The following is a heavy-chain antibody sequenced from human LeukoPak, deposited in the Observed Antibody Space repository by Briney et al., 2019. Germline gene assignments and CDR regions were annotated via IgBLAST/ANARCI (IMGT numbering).Heavy chain of an antibody. D-gene: IGHD3-22*01. J-gene: IGHJ5*02. CDR3: ARGDLYYDSSGPWFDP. Sequence: SETLSLTCTVSGASISSGDYYWSWIRQPPGKGLEWIGYIYYSGSTYYNPSLKSRVTISVDTSKNQFSLKLSSVTAADTAVYYCARGDLYYDSSGPWFDPWGQGTLVTVSS. CDR1: GASISSGDYY. CDR2: IYYSGST. V-gene: IGHV4-30-4*01.